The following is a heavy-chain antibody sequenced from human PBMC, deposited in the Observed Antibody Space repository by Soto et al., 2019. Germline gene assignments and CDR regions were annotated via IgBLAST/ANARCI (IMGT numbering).Heavy chain of an antibody. V-gene: IGHV4-61*01. Sequence: SETLSLTCTVSGGSVSSGSYYWSWIRQPPGKGLEWIGYIYYSGSTNYNPSLKSRVTISVDTSKNQFSLKLSSVTAADTAVYYCARDRWFAFWGQGTKVTVSS. CDR1: GGSVSSGSYY. CDR2: IYYSGST. J-gene: IGHJ6*02. D-gene: IGHD3-10*01. CDR3: ARDRWFAF.